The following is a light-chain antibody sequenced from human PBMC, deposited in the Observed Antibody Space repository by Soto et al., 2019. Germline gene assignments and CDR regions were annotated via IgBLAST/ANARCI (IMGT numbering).Light chain of an antibody. CDR1: SSNIGNNY. V-gene: IGLV1-51*02. CDR3: GAWDSSLSDWV. J-gene: IGLJ3*02. Sequence: QLVLTQPPSVSAAPGQKVTISCSGSSSNIGNNYVSWYQQLPGTAPKLLIYENNKGPSGIPDRFSGSKSGTSATLGISGLQTGDEADYYCGAWDSSLSDWVFGGGTKLTVL. CDR2: ENN.